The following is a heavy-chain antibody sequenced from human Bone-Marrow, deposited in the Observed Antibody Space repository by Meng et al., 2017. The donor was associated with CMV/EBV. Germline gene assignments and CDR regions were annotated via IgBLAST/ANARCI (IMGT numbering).Heavy chain of an antibody. CDR3: ARDGGTLYGMDV. Sequence: SVKVSCKASGGTFSSYAISWVRQAPGQGLEWMGGIIPILGIANYAQKFQRRVTITADKSTSTAYMELSSLRSEDTAVYYCARDGGTLYGMDVWGQGTTVTVSS. CDR1: GGTFSSYA. CDR2: IIPILGIA. V-gene: IGHV1-69*10. J-gene: IGHJ6*02. D-gene: IGHD3-16*01.